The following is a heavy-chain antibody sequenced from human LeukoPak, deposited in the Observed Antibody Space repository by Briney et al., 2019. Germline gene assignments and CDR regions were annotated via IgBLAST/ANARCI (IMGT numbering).Heavy chain of an antibody. CDR3: ASQDTAMVSPLDY. D-gene: IGHD5-18*01. J-gene: IGHJ4*02. CDR2: INPNSGGT. V-gene: IGHV1-2*02. Sequence: ASVKVSCKASGYTFTGYYMHWVRQAAGQGLEWMGWINPNSGGTNYAQKFQGRVTMTRDTSISTAYMELSRLRSDDTAVYYCASQDTAMVSPLDYWGQGTLVTVSS. CDR1: GYTFTGYY.